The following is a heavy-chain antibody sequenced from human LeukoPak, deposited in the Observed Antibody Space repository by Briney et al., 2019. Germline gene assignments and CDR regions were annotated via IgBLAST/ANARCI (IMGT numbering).Heavy chain of an antibody. D-gene: IGHD2-15*01. J-gene: IGHJ4*02. V-gene: IGHV3-53*01. Sequence: GGSLRLSCAASGFTVSSNYMSWVRQAPGKGLEWASVIYSGGSTYYADSVKSRFTISRDNSKNTLYLQMNSLRAEDTAVYYCARGPCSGGSCYDYWGQGTLVTVSS. CDR1: GFTVSSNY. CDR3: ARGPCSGGSCYDY. CDR2: IYSGGST.